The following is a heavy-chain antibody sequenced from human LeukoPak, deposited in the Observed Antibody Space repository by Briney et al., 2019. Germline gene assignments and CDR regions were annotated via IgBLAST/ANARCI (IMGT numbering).Heavy chain of an antibody. Sequence: PSQTLSLTCTVSGGSISSGGSYWSWIRQPPGKGLEWIGYIYYSGSTYYNPSLKSRVTISVDTSKNQFSLKLSSVTAADTAVYYCARERTTVTHWYFDYWGQGTLVTVSS. V-gene: IGHV4-30-4*08. CDR3: ARERTTVTHWYFDY. J-gene: IGHJ4*02. CDR1: GGSISSGGSY. CDR2: IYYSGST. D-gene: IGHD4-17*01.